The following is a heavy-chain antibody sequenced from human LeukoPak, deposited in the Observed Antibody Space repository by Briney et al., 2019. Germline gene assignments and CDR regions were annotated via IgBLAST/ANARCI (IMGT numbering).Heavy chain of an antibody. CDR3: ARREDGYGGMTARYFQH. D-gene: IGHD4-23*01. J-gene: IGHJ1*01. V-gene: IGHV3-48*04. Sequence: QSGGSLRLSCAASGFTFSSYSMNWVRQAPGKGLEWVSYIRSSSNIIYYADSVKGRFTISRDNTKNSLYLQMNSLRPEDTAVYYCARREDGYGGMTARYFQHWGQGTLVTVSS. CDR1: GFTFSSYS. CDR2: IRSSSNII.